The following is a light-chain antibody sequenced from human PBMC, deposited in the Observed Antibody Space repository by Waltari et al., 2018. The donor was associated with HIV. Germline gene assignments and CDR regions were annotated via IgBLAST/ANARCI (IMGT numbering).Light chain of an antibody. CDR3: HQRSNWPIT. Sequence: EIVLTQSPATLSFSPGERATLSCMASQSVSTYFAWYQQTPGPAPRLRIYGASSRATGIPARFSGSGSGTDFTLTISSLEPGDFGVYYCHQRSNWPITFGQGTRLEIK. V-gene: IGKV3-11*01. J-gene: IGKJ5*01. CDR2: GAS. CDR1: QSVSTY.